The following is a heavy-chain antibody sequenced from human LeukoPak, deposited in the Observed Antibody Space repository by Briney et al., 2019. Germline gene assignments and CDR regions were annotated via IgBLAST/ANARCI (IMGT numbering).Heavy chain of an antibody. CDR1: GGSISSYY. D-gene: IGHD6-13*01. V-gene: IGHV4-59*01. CDR3: ARDLWKHSSSWYGGWLDP. J-gene: IGHJ5*02. CDR2: IHYSGST. Sequence: SETLSLTCTVSGGSISSYYWSWIRQPPGKGLEWIGYIHYSGSTNYNPSLKSRVTISVDTSKNQFSLKLSSVTAADTAVYYCARDLWKHSSSWYGGWLDPWGQGTLVTVSS.